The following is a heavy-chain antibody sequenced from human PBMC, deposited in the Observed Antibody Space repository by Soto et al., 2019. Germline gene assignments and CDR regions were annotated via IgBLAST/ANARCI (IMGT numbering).Heavy chain of an antibody. CDR1: GGSLSGYY. J-gene: IGHJ4*02. CDR2: SNDGGRT. CDR3: ARGHEGVVATH. Sequence: QVQLQQWGAGLLKPSETLSLNCAVKGGSLSGYYWSWIRQPPGKGLEWIGESNDGGRTNYIPSLTSPDAIPSNPSNNPFSLRLYSVTAGDAGVYYCARGHEGVVATHWDQGTLVTVSS. V-gene: IGHV4-34*01. D-gene: IGHD5-12*01.